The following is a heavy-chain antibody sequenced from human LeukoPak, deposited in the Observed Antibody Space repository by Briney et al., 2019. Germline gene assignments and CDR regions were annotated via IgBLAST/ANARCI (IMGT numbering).Heavy chain of an antibody. Sequence: PPETLSLTCTVSGGSISSGGYYWSWVRQPPGKGLEWIGYIYYSGSTYYNPSLKSRFTISIDTSKNQFSLKLSSVTAADTAVYYCASTYYYGSGSYGPFDYWGQGTLVTVSS. CDR1: GGSISSGGYY. CDR3: ASTYYYGSGSYGPFDY. CDR2: IYYSGST. J-gene: IGHJ4*02. D-gene: IGHD3-10*01. V-gene: IGHV4-30-4*01.